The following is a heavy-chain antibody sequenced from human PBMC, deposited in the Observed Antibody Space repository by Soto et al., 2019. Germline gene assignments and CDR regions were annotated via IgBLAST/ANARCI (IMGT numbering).Heavy chain of an antibody. Sequence: GGSLTLFCAASGFTFSNYAMNWIRQAPRKGLEWVSAISNSFSDGNTHYADSVKGRFTISRDNDKNTVFLEMKSLRAEDTAVYYCAKVFSPEGGNYFDYWCQGTLVTSPQ. CDR1: GFTFSNYA. CDR2: ISNSFSDGNT. V-gene: IGHV3-23*01. CDR3: AKVFSPEGGNYFDY. J-gene: IGHJ4*02.